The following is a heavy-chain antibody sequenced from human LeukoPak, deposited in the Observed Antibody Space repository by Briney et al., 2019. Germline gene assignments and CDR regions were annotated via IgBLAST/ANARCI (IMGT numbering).Heavy chain of an antibody. CDR2: INHSGST. J-gene: IGHJ4*02. CDR3: ARDQFPAWELPGPCDY. D-gene: IGHD1-26*01. Sequence: PSETLSLTCAVYGGSFSGYYWSWIRQPPGKGLEWIGEINHSGSTYYNPSLKSRVTISVDSSKNQFSLKLTSVTAADTAVYYCARDQFPAWELPGPCDYWGQGTLVTVSS. CDR1: GGSFSGYY. V-gene: IGHV4-34*01.